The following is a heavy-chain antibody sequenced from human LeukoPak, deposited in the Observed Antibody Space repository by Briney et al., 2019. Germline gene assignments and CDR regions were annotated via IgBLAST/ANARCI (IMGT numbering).Heavy chain of an antibody. D-gene: IGHD2-21*01. CDR3: AREQSYSEEIVVVNPPFAY. CDR2: ISSSYTYI. J-gene: IGHJ4*02. Sequence: KPGGCLRLSCAASGFTFSSFGMNWVRQAAGKGVEWVSSISSSYTYIYFADSVKGRFTTHRDNAKNSLYLQMNSLTAQDTALYYCAREQSYSEEIVVVNPPFAYWGQATLVTVPS. V-gene: IGHV3-21*01. CDR1: GFTFSSFG.